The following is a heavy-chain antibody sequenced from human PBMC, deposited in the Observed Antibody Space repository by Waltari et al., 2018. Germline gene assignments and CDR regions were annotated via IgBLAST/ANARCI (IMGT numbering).Heavy chain of an antibody. CDR1: GFTFSSYA. D-gene: IGHD6-13*01. CDR2: ICYDGSNK. Sequence: QVQLVESGGGVVQPGRSLRLSCAASGFTFSSYAMHWVRQAPGKGLEWVAVICYDGSNKYYADSVKGRFTISRDNSKNTLYLQMNSLRAEDTAVYYCAKDTKAAGTIDYWGQGTLVTVSS. CDR3: AKDTKAAGTIDY. J-gene: IGHJ4*02. V-gene: IGHV3-33*06.